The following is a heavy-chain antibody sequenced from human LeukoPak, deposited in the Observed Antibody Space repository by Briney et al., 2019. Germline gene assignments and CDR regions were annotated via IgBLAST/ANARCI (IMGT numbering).Heavy chain of an antibody. CDR2: INSGSDTI. CDR3: ARDSAPTTMVVEVPAGFDY. CDR1: GFTFRTSS. V-gene: IGHV3-48*02. Sequence: GGSLRLSCEASGFTFRTSSMNWVRQAPGRGLGWVSYINSGSDTIYYADSVKGRLTISRDNAKNSLYLQMNSLRDDDTAMYYCARDSAPTTMVVEVPAGFDYWGPGTQVTVSS. D-gene: IGHD3-22*01. J-gene: IGHJ4*02.